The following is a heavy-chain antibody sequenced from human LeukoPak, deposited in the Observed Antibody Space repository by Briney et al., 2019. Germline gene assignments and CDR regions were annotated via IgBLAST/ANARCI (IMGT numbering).Heavy chain of an antibody. D-gene: IGHD6-19*01. CDR3: ARVGVAGGWFDP. V-gene: IGHV3-23*01. CDR2: ISGSGVT. CDR1: GFTFSTSA. J-gene: IGHJ5*02. Sequence: GSLRLSCAASGFTFSTSAMTWVRQAPGKGLEWVSGISGSGVTDYADSVKGRFTISRDNSKNTLYLQMNSLRAEDTAVYYCARVGVAGGWFDPWGQGTLVTVSS.